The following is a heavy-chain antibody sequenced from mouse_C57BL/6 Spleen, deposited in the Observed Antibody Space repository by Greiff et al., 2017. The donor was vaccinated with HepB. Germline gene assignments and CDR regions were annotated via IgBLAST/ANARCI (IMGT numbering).Heavy chain of an antibody. CDR3: ARPDSSGYGGFAY. V-gene: IGHV1-69*01. J-gene: IGHJ3*01. CDR1: GYTFTSYW. CDR2: IDPSDSYT. D-gene: IGHD3-2*02. Sequence: VQLQQPGAELVMPGASVKLSCKASGYTFTSYWMHWVKQRPGQGLEWIGEIDPSDSYTNYNQKFKGKSTLTVDKSSSTAYMQLSSLTSEDSAVYYCARPDSSGYGGFAYWGQGTLVTVSA.